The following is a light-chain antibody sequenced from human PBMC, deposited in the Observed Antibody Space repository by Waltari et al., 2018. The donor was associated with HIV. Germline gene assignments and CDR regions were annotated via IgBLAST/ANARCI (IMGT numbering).Light chain of an antibody. CDR1: PSVNSH. CDR2: RAS. V-gene: IGKV3-15*01. J-gene: IGKJ2*01. CDR3: QQYNHWPPYT. Sequence: EVVMTQSPATLSVSPGASATLSCRASPSVNSHLAWYQHNPGQAPRLLIYRASTRATGVPARFSGSGSGTEFTLTISSLQSEDFAVDYCQQYNHWPPYTFGQGTKLGIK.